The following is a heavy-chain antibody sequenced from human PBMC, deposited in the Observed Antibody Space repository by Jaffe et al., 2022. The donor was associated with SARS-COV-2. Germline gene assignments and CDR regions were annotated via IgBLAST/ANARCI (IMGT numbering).Heavy chain of an antibody. Sequence: QVQLQESGPGLVKPSETLSLTCTVSGDSISSSTYYWGWIRQPAGEGLEWIGRIYTNGITHYNPSLKSRVTISADKSKNKLSLQLISVTAADTAVYYCTRENHGSDSWGQGTLVTVSS. CDR1: GDSISSSTYY. D-gene: IGHD3-10*01. J-gene: IGHJ5*02. CDR2: IYTNGIT. CDR3: TRENHGSDS. V-gene: IGHV4-61*02.